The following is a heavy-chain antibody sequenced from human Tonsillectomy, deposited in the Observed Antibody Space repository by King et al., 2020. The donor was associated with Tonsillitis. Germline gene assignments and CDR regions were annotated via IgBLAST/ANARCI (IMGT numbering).Heavy chain of an antibody. CDR2: IKQDGSEK. V-gene: IGHV3-7*01. CDR3: ARYCSSTSCPPYYYYGMDV. J-gene: IGHJ6*02. Sequence: VQLVESGGGLVQPGGSLRLSCAASGFTFSSYWMSWVRQAPGKGLEWVANIKQDGSEKYYVDSVKGRFTISRDNAKNSLYLQMNSLRAEDTAVYYCARYCSSTSCPPYYYYGMDVWGQGTTVTVSS. D-gene: IGHD2-2*01. CDR1: GFTFSSYW.